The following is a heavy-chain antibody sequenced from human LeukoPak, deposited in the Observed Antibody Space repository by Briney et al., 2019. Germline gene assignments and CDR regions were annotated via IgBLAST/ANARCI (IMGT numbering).Heavy chain of an antibody. Sequence: GASVKVSCKPSVYTFTHYYMHWVRQAPGQGLEWMGWINPNGGATEYAQRFQGRVTMTRDTSIRTAYLDLSRLTSDDTAVYYCARDIPNSGYDGGYWGQGTLVTVSS. V-gene: IGHV1-2*02. D-gene: IGHD5-12*01. CDR2: INPNGGAT. CDR1: VYTFTHYY. J-gene: IGHJ4*02. CDR3: ARDIPNSGYDGGY.